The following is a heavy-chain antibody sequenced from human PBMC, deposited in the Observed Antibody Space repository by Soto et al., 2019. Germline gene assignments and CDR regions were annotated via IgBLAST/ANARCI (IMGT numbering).Heavy chain of an antibody. CDR1: GDSITSSNW. V-gene: IGHV4-4*02. Sequence: SSETLSLTCAVSGDSITSSNWWSLVRQAPGKGLEWIGEIYHSGATTYNPSLKSRATISVDPSNNHFSLKLTSVTAADTAVYFCARDLGTGTDYWGRGTMVTVSS. CDR2: IYHSGAT. D-gene: IGHD1-1*01. J-gene: IGHJ4*02. CDR3: ARDLGTGTDY.